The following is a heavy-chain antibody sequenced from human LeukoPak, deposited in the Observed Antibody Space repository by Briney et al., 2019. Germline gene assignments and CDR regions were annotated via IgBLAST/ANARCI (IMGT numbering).Heavy chain of an antibody. J-gene: IGHJ4*02. D-gene: IGHD3-22*01. Sequence: GGSLRLSCAASEFTFSTYWMHWVRQAPGKGLVWVSAISGSGGSTYYADSVKGRFTISRDNSKNTLYLQMNSLRAEDTAVYYCAKDYYYDSSGYRSDGGFDYWGQGTLVTVSS. V-gene: IGHV3-23*01. CDR1: EFTFSTYW. CDR2: ISGSGGST. CDR3: AKDYYYDSSGYRSDGGFDY.